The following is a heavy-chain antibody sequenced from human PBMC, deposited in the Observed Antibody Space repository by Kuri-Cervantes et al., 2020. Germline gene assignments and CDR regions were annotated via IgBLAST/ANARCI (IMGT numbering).Heavy chain of an antibody. J-gene: IGHJ4*02. V-gene: IGHV4-61*01. CDR2: IYYSGST. CDR3: ARVLTYYDFWSGYPYYFDY. CDR1: GGSVSSGSYY. D-gene: IGHD3-3*01. Sequence: GSLRLSCTVPGGSVSSGSYYWSWIRQPPGKGLERIGYIYYSGSTNYNPSLKSRVTISVNTSKNQFSLKLSSVTAADTAVYYCARVLTYYDFWSGYPYYFDYWGQGTLVTVSS.